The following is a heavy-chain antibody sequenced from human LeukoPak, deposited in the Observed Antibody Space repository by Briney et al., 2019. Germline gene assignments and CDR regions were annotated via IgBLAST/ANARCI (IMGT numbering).Heavy chain of an antibody. Sequence: GASMKVSCKASGYTFTSYGISWVRQAPGQGLEWMGWISAYNGNTNYAQKLQGRVTMTTDTSTSTAYMELRSLRSDDTAVYYCARDLGSSGYSFPDYWGQGTLVTVSS. CDR1: GYTFTSYG. CDR3: ARDLGSSGYSFPDY. V-gene: IGHV1-18*01. CDR2: ISAYNGNT. D-gene: IGHD3-22*01. J-gene: IGHJ4*02.